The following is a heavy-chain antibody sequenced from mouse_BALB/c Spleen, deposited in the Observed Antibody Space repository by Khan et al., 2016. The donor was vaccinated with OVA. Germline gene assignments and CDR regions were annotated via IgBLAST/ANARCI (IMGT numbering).Heavy chain of an antibody. J-gene: IGHJ3*01. CDR2: IDPENGNT. Sequence: VQLQQSGAELVRPGALVKLSCKASGFNIQDYYIHWVKQRPEQGLEWIGGIDPENGNTIYDQKFQGKASITADTSSNTAYLQLSSLTSEDTAVYYCTRDGYSPWFAYWGQGTLVTVSA. CDR3: TRDGYSPWFAY. D-gene: IGHD2-3*01. CDR1: GFNIQDYY. V-gene: IGHV14-1*02.